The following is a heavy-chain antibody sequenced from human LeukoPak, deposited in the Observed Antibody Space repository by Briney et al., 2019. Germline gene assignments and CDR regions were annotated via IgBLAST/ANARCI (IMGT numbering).Heavy chain of an antibody. CDR3: ARRLAAAGGTDY. Sequence: GGSLRPSCAASGFTFSSYGMSWVRQAPGKGLEWVSAISGSGGSTYYADSVKGRFTISRDNSKNTLYLQMNSLRAEDTAVYYCARRLAAAGGTDYWGQGTLVTVSS. V-gene: IGHV3-23*01. J-gene: IGHJ4*02. CDR1: GFTFSSYG. CDR2: ISGSGGST. D-gene: IGHD6-13*01.